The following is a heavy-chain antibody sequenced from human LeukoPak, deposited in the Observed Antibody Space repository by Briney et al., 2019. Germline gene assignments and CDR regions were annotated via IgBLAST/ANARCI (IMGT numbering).Heavy chain of an antibody. V-gene: IGHV4-59*01. CDR3: ARGAAGTGAADY. Sequence: SGTLSLTCTVSGGSISSYYWSWIRQPPEKGLEWIGYTHYSGSTKYNPSLKSRLTMSLDTSKNQFSLRLSSVTAADTAVYFCARGAAGTGAADYWGQGTLVTVSS. J-gene: IGHJ4*02. CDR1: GGSISSYY. CDR2: THYSGST. D-gene: IGHD6-13*01.